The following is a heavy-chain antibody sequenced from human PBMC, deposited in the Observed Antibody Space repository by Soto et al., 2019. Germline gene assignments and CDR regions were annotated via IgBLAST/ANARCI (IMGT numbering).Heavy chain of an antibody. CDR3: AHAYGGRSLY. Sequence: QITLKESGPTLVKPTQTLTLTCTFSGFSLTTDRVGVGWIRQPPGEALEWLAVIYWDDSKTYRPSLESRLTITQDTSKNQVALTITNMDSLDTATYYCAHAYGGRSLYWGQGTLVTVSS. V-gene: IGHV2-5*02. D-gene: IGHD1-26*01. CDR1: GFSLTTDRVG. CDR2: IYWDDSK. J-gene: IGHJ4*02.